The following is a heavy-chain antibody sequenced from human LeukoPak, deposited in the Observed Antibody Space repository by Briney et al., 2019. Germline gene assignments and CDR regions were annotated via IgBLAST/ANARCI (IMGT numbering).Heavy chain of an antibody. CDR1: GYSFTAYY. D-gene: IGHD3-22*01. J-gene: IGHJ4*02. V-gene: IGHV1-2*04. CDR2: INPNSGDT. Sequence: ASVKVSCKDSGYSFTAYYMHWVRQAPGQGLEWMGRINPNSGDTNYAQRFQDWVTMTRDTSISTAYMELSRLKSDDTAVYYCARAYYYDSSAYYYDYWGRGTLVTVSS. CDR3: ARAYYYDSSAYYYDY.